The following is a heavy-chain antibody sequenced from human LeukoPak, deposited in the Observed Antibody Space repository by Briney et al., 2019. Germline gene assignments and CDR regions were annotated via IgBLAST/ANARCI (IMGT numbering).Heavy chain of an antibody. D-gene: IGHD6-19*01. Sequence: APVKVSCKASGYTFTSYDINWVRQATGQGLEWMGWMNPNSGNTNYAQKLQGRVTMTTDTSTSTAYMELRSLRSDDTAVYYCARDRSIAVAGDFDYWGQGTLVTVSS. CDR3: ARDRSIAVAGDFDY. J-gene: IGHJ4*02. CDR2: MNPNSGNT. CDR1: GYTFTSYD. V-gene: IGHV1-18*01.